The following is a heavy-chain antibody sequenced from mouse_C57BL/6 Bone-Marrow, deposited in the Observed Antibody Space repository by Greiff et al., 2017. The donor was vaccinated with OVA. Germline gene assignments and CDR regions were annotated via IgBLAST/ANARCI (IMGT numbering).Heavy chain of an antibody. J-gene: IGHJ4*01. CDR2: IYPGSGST. CDR3: AREGYYGNYAMDY. CDR1: GYTFTSYW. D-gene: IGHD1-1*01. V-gene: IGHV1-55*01. Sequence: VQLQQSGAELVKPGASVKMSCKASGYTFTSYWITWVKQRPGQGLEWIGDIYPGSGSTNYNEKFKSKATLTVDTSSSTAYMQLSSLTSEDSAVYYCAREGYYGNYAMDYWGQGTSVTVSS.